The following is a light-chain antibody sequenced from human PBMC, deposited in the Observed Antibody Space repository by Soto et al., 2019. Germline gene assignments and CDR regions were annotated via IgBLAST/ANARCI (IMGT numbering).Light chain of an antibody. CDR2: SAS. V-gene: IGKV1-39*01. CDR1: HDIGNS. CDR3: QQSYNFPRT. Sequence: DIQMTQSPPSLSASVGDKVTITCQASHDIGNSLNWYQDKPGQAPKLLISSASNVQSGVPSRFSGRGSGTEFTLTISGLQPEDSASYCCQQSYNFPRTFGQGTKVDIK. J-gene: IGKJ1*01.